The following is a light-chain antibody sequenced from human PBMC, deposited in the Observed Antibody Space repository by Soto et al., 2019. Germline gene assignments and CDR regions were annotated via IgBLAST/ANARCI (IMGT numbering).Light chain of an antibody. Sequence: ETVMTQSPASLSVSPGERVTLSCRASENIGSKLDWYQQKPGQVPRFLIYDASTRATGVPARFSGSGSGTEFPLTISSLQSEDFAVYYCHHYNNWPRTFGQGTKVEIK. CDR3: HHYNNWPRT. CDR2: DAS. J-gene: IGKJ1*01. V-gene: IGKV3-15*01. CDR1: ENIGSK.